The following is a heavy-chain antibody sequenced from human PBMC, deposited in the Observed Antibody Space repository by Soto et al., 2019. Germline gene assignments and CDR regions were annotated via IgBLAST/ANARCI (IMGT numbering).Heavy chain of an antibody. D-gene: IGHD3-10*02. CDR2: IYYSGST. J-gene: IGHJ5*02. V-gene: IGHV4-39*01. CDR1: GGSISSSSYY. CDR3: ARNYVKRWFDP. Sequence: PSETLSLTCTVSGGSISSSSYYWGWIRQPPGKGLEWIGSIYYSGSTYYNPSLKSRVTISVDTSKNQFSLKLSSVTAADTAVYYCARNYVKRWFDPWGQGTLVTVS.